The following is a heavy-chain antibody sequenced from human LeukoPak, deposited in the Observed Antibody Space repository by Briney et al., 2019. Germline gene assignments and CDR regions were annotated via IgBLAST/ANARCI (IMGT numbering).Heavy chain of an antibody. CDR1: GFTFSSYS. CDR3: AGGYCSSTSCAFVY. Sequence: GGSLRLSCAASGFTFSSYSMNWVRQAPGKGLEWVSYISSSSSTIYYADSVKGRFTISRDNAKNSLYLQMNSLRDEDTAVYYCAGGYCSSTSCAFVYWGQGTLVTVSS. J-gene: IGHJ4*02. CDR2: ISSSSSTI. V-gene: IGHV3-48*02. D-gene: IGHD2-2*01.